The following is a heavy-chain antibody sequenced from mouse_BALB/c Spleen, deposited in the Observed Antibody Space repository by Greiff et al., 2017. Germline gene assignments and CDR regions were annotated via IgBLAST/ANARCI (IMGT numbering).Heavy chain of an antibody. D-gene: IGHD1-3*01. CDR3: ARSGELDYAMDY. CDR2: ISSGSSTI. J-gene: IGHJ4*01. V-gene: IGHV5-17*02. Sequence: EVKLMESGGGLVQPGGSRKLSCAASGFTFSSFGMHWVRQAPEKGLEWVAYISSGSSTIYYADTVKGRFTISRDNPKNTLFLQMTSLRSEDTAMYYCARSGELDYAMDYWGQGTSVTVSS. CDR1: GFTFSSFG.